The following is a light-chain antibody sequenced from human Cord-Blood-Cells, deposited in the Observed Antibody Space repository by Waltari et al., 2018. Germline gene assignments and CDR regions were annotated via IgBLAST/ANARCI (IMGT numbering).Light chain of an antibody. CDR2: GAS. J-gene: IGKJ2*01. CDR3: QQYGSSYT. CDR1: QSVSSSY. Sequence: RATLSCRASQSVSSSYLAWYQQKPGQAPRLLIYGASSRATGIPDRFSGSGSGTDFTLTISRLEPEDFAVYYCQQYGSSYTFGQGTKLEIK. V-gene: IGKV3-20*01.